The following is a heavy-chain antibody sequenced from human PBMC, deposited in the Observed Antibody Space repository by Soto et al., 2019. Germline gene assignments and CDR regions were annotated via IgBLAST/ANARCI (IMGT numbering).Heavy chain of an antibody. D-gene: IGHD6-13*01. CDR1: GGSISSSSYY. CDR2: IYYTGNT. J-gene: IGHJ4*02. V-gene: IGHV4-39*02. Sequence: SETLSLTCTVSGGSISSSSYYWGWIRQPPGKGLEWIGSIYYTGNTYSNPSLKSRVTISVDTSKNQFSLKLSSVTAADTAVYYCARDAALRTSSSWYGYWGQGTLVTVPQ. CDR3: ARDAALRTSSSWYGY.